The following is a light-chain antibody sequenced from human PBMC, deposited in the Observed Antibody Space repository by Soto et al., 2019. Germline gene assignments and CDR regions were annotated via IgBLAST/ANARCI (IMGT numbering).Light chain of an antibody. CDR1: QSVSSY. CDR2: DAS. Sequence: EIVLTQSPATLSLSPGERATLSCRASQSVSSYLAWYQQKPGQAPRLLIYDASTRATGIPARFSGSGSGTDFTLTISSLEPEDFAVYYCQQRSNWPPYTFDQGTKLEIK. V-gene: IGKV3-11*01. J-gene: IGKJ2*01. CDR3: QQRSNWPPYT.